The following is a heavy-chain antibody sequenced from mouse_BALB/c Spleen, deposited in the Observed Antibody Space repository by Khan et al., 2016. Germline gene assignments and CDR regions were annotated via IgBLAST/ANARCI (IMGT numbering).Heavy chain of an antibody. Sequence: EVELVESGGGLVQTGGSLRLSCATSGFTFTDYYMTWVRQPPGKALEWLGFIRNKAGGYTTEYSASVKGRFTISRENSQIILYLQMNTLRAEDNTTYYGASLTGTIAYWGQGTLVTVSA. D-gene: IGHD4-1*01. CDR3: ASLTGTIAY. J-gene: IGHJ3*01. CDR2: IRNKAGGYTT. V-gene: IGHV7-3*02. CDR1: GFTFTDYY.